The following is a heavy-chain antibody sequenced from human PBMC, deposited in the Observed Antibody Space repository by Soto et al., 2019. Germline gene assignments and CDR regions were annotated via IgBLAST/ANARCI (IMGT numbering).Heavy chain of an antibody. Sequence: EMQLVESGGGQVQPGGSLRLSCAASGFPFSGYWMFWVRQAPGKGLVWVSRINGDGSRTTYADSVKGRFTIARDNAKNMLYLQKNGLMAEDTAVYYCASEAGLYGDYEVGGMDVWGQGPTVTVSS. CDR3: ASEAGLYGDYEVGGMDV. CDR1: GFPFSGYW. CDR2: INGDGSRT. D-gene: IGHD4-17*01. V-gene: IGHV3-74*01. J-gene: IGHJ6*02.